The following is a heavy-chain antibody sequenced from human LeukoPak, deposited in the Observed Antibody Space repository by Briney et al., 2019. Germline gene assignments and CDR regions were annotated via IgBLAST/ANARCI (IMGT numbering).Heavy chain of an antibody. CDR2: IYTSGST. V-gene: IGHV4-61*02. Sequence: PSQTLSLTCTVSGGSISSGSYYWSWIRQPAGKGLEWIGRIYTSGSTNYNPSLKSRVTISVGTSKNQFSLKLSSVTAADTAVYYCAREFCSSTSCYFGYYYYYYMDVWGKGTTVTISS. D-gene: IGHD2-2*01. J-gene: IGHJ6*03. CDR3: AREFCSSTSCYFGYYYYYYMDV. CDR1: GGSISSGSYY.